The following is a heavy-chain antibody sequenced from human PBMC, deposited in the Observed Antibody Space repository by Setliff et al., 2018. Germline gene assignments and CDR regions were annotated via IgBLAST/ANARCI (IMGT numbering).Heavy chain of an antibody. CDR2: IYTDGTT. CDR1: GASLRSGSNY. D-gene: IGHD2-8*01. CDR3: AKEHVVISFVTNTHHHYGMDV. V-gene: IGHV4-61*02. J-gene: IGHJ6*02. Sequence: TLSLTCPVSGASLRSGSNYWGWFRQPAGKGLEWIGRIYTDGTTNYNPSLKSRVSISADTSMNHFSLRMTSVSAADTAVYYCAKEHVVISFVTNTHHHYGMDVWGQGATVTVSS.